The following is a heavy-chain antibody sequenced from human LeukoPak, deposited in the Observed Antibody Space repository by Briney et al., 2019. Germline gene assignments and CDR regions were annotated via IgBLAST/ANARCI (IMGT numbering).Heavy chain of an antibody. V-gene: IGHV1-3*03. D-gene: IGHD1-26*01. CDR3: ARDEPPSEWELRY. Sequence: ASVKVSCKASGYTFTSYAMHWVRQAPGQRLEWMGWIHAGNGNTKYSQEFQGRVTITRDTSASTAYMELSSLRSEDMAVYYCARDEPPSEWELRYWGQGTLVTVSS. J-gene: IGHJ4*02. CDR2: IHAGNGNT. CDR1: GYTFTSYA.